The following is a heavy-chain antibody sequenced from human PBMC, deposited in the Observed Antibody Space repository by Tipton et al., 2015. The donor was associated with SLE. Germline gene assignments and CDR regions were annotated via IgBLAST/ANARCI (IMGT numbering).Heavy chain of an antibody. CDR1: GFTFDDYA. CDR3: AKGRWTRYYYGMDV. Sequence: RSLRLSCAASGFTFDDYAMHWVRQAPGKGLEWVSGISWNSGTTGYADSVKGRFTISRDNAKNSVYLQMNSLRLEDTAFYYCAKGRWTRYYYGMDVWGQGTTVTVSS. CDR2: ISWNSGTT. J-gene: IGHJ6*02. D-gene: IGHD2-15*01. V-gene: IGHV3-9*01.